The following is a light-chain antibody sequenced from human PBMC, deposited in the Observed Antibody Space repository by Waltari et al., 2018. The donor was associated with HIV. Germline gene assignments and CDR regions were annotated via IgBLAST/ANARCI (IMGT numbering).Light chain of an antibody. V-gene: IGLV2-23*02. Sequence: QSALTQAASVSASLGQSINISCTATTSEIHIYNLVSWYQHHPGKAPKLILYEVNKRPSGVSNRFSGSRSGNTTSLTITGLLADDEADYYCCSCSVTNSLWVIGGGTKVTVV. CDR2: EVN. CDR1: TSEIHIYNL. CDR3: CSCSVTNSLWV. J-gene: IGLJ3*02.